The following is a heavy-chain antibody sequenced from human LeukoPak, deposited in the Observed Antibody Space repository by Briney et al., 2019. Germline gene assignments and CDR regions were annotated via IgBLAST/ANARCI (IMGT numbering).Heavy chain of an antibody. D-gene: IGHD3-22*01. CDR3: AGAYDDSGYSLGY. V-gene: IGHV1-2*02. CDR1: GYTFTGYY. J-gene: IGHJ4*02. Sequence: ASVKVSCTASGYTFTGYYLHWVRQAPGQGLEWMGWINPNTGGTNFAQRFQGRVTMTRDTSISTAYMELSRVRSDDTAVYYCAGAYDDSGYSLGYWGQGTLVTVYS. CDR2: INPNTGGT.